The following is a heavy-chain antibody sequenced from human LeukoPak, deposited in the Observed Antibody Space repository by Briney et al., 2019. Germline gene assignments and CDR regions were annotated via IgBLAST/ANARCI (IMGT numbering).Heavy chain of an antibody. Sequence: PGGSLRLSCAASGFTFTDYYMSWIRQAPGKGLEWVSYITNSGTTIYYADSVKGRFTISRDNAKNSLYLQMNSLRAEDTAVCYCTRDDSSSSSFDYWGQGALVTVSS. CDR2: ITNSGTTI. V-gene: IGHV3-11*01. J-gene: IGHJ4*02. CDR3: TRDDSSSSSFDY. D-gene: IGHD6-6*01. CDR1: GFTFTDYY.